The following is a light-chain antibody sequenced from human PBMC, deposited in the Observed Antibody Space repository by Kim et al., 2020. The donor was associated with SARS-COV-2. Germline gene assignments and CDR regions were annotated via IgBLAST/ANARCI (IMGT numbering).Light chain of an antibody. CDR3: QQYNNWPPVT. V-gene: IGKV3-15*01. Sequence: TPRKRATLSCRASQSVSSNLAWYQQKPGQAPRLLIYGASTRANGIPARFSGSESGTEFTLTISSLQSEDFAVYYCQQYNNWPPVTFGQGTRLEIK. CDR1: QSVSSN. J-gene: IGKJ5*01. CDR2: GAS.